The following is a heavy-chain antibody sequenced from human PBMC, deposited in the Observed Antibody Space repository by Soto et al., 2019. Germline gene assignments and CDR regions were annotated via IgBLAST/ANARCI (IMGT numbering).Heavy chain of an antibody. J-gene: IGHJ6*02. CDR3: ASSQSADYDFWSGYPIYYYYGMDV. V-gene: IGHV3-33*08. CDR1: GFTFSSYG. D-gene: IGHD3-3*01. Sequence: PVGSLRLSCAASGFTFSSYGMHWVRQAPVKVLEWVAVIWYDGSNKYYADSVKGRFTISRDNSKNTLYLQMNSLRAEDTAVYYCASSQSADYDFWSGYPIYYYYGMDVWGQGTTVTVSS. CDR2: IWYDGSNK.